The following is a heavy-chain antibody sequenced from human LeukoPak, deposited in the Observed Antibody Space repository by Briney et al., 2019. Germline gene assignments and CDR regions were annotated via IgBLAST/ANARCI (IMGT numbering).Heavy chain of an antibody. CDR2: ISWNSGSI. D-gene: IGHD3-10*01. V-gene: IGHV3-9*01. CDR3: AKDMQGVTMVRGVIKPRIDY. Sequence: PGRSLRLSCAASGFTFDDYAMHWVRQAPGKGLEWVSGISWNSGSIGYADSVKGRFTISRDNAKNSLYLQMNSLRAEDTALYYCAKDMQGVTMVRGVIKPRIDYWGQGTLVTVSS. J-gene: IGHJ4*02. CDR1: GFTFDDYA.